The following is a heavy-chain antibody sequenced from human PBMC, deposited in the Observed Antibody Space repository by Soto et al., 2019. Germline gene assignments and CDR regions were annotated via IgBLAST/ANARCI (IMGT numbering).Heavy chain of an antibody. V-gene: IGHV1-18*01. CDR2: ISAYNGNI. CDR3: ARSCSSWNLREFDS. Sequence: QVQLVQSGGEVKKPGASVKVSCKASAYTFTNYGISWVRQAPGQGLEWMGWISAYNGNINYAQKFRGRVTMTTDTSTRSAYLEVRSLRSDETAVYYCARSCSSWNLREFDSLGQGTLVTVSS. J-gene: IGHJ4*02. D-gene: IGHD6-13*01. CDR1: AYTFTNYG.